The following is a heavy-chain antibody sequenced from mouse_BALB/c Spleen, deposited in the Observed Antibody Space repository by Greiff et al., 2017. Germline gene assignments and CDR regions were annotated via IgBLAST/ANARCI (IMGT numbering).Heavy chain of an antibody. Sequence: ESGPGLVKPSQSLSLTCSVTGYSITSGYYWNWIRQFPGNKLEWMGYISYDGSNNYNPSLKNRISITRDTSKNQFFLKLNSVTTEDTATYYCARFTTVVYYAMDYWGQGTSVTVSS. CDR2: ISYDGSN. J-gene: IGHJ4*01. CDR3: ARFTTVVYYAMDY. CDR1: GYSITSGYY. V-gene: IGHV3-6*02. D-gene: IGHD1-1*01.